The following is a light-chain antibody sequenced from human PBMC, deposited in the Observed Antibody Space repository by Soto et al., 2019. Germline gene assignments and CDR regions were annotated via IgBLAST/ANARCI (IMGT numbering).Light chain of an antibody. Sequence: QSALTQPPSASGSPGQSVTISCTGTSSDVGDNHVSWYQQHLGKAPKLIIYEVSQRPSGVPDRFSGSKSGNTASLTVSGLQAEDEADYYCSSYAGSNHFVFGTGTKV. V-gene: IGLV2-8*01. J-gene: IGLJ1*01. CDR2: EVS. CDR1: SSDVGDNH. CDR3: SSYAGSNHFV.